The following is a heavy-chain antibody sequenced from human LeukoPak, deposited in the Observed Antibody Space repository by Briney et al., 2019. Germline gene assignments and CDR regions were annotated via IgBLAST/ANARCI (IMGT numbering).Heavy chain of an antibody. Sequence: GASVKVSCKASGYTFTGYYMHWVRQAPGQGLEWMAWINPYNGGTNYAQRFQGRVTVATDTSISTAYMELSGLRSDDTAVYYCARAPDSDSSGYSHWGQGTLVTVAP. CDR1: GYTFTGYY. CDR3: ARAPDSDSSGYSH. D-gene: IGHD3-22*01. CDR2: INPYNGGT. V-gene: IGHV1-2*02. J-gene: IGHJ4*02.